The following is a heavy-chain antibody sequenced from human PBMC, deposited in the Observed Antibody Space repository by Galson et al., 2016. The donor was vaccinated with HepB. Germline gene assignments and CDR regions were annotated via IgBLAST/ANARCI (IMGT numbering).Heavy chain of an antibody. J-gene: IGHJ5*01. V-gene: IGHV2-70*01. CDR1: GFSLTTTGVC. CDR3: ARHSDGFQGCFDS. Sequence: PALVKPTQTLTLTCTFSGFSLTTTGVCVSWIRQSPGKALEWLALLDWGGDRHYNVSLRARLSISRDTSKNEIVLTVANVDPADTGTYYCARHSDGFQGCFDSWGQGTLVTVSS. CDR2: LDWGGDR. D-gene: IGHD2-15*01.